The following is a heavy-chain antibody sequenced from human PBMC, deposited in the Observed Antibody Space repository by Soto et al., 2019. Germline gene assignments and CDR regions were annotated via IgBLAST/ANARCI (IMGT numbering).Heavy chain of an antibody. Sequence: SETLSLTCTVSGGSISSYFWSWIRQPPGKGLEWIGYIYYSGSTNYNPSLKSRVTISVDTSKNQFSLKLNSVTAADTAVYYCASGRWLQLPGYWGQGTLVTVSS. CDR2: IYYSGST. CDR3: ASGRWLQLPGY. J-gene: IGHJ4*02. V-gene: IGHV4-59*08. CDR1: GGSISSYF. D-gene: IGHD5-12*01.